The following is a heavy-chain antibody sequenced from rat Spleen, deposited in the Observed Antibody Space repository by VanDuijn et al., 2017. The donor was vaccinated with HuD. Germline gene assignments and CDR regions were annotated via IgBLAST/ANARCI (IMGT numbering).Heavy chain of an antibody. V-gene: IGHV5-29*01. CDR2: ISYDGYTT. Sequence: EVQLVESGGGLVQPGRSLKLSCAASGFTFSNHGMAWVRQAPTKGLEWVATISYDGYTTYYRDSVKGRFTIPRDNAKSTLYLQISSLRSEDTATYYCARQEDYGGYSRDYFGYWGQGVVVTVSS. D-gene: IGHD1-11*01. CDR3: ARQEDYGGYSRDYFGY. J-gene: IGHJ2*01. CDR1: GFTFSNHG.